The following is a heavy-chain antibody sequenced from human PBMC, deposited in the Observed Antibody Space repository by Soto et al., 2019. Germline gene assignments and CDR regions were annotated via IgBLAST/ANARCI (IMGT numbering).Heavy chain of an antibody. J-gene: IGHJ3*02. CDR1: GGTFGSYA. CDR3: ARSSITIFGVVIMPTYAFDI. Sequence: SVKVSCKASGGTFGSYAISWVRQAPGQGLEWMGGIIPIFGTANYAQKFQGRVTITADESTSTAYMELSSLRSEDTAVYYCARSSITIFGVVIMPTYAFDIWGQGTMVTVSS. CDR2: IIPIFGTA. D-gene: IGHD3-3*01. V-gene: IGHV1-69*13.